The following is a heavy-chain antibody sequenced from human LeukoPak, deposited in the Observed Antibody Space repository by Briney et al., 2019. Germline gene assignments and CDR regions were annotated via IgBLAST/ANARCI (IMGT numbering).Heavy chain of an antibody. CDR2: IYTSGST. CDR1: GGSMKNYY. D-gene: IGHD3-16*02. V-gene: IGHV4-4*07. J-gene: IGHJ4*02. CDR3: AREFYDYVWGSYRFDY. Sequence: SETLSLTCTVSGGSMKNYYWSWIRQPAGNELEWIGGIYTSGSTNDNPSLKSRVDMSIDMSKNQFSLQMTSVTAADTAVYYCAREFYDYVWGSYRFDYWGQGILVTVSS.